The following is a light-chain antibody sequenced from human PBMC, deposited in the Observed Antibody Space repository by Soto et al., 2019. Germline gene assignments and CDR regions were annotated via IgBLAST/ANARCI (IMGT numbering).Light chain of an antibody. V-gene: IGKV3-11*01. J-gene: IGKJ4*01. CDR3: QHRNNWPLT. CDR1: ENINTY. Sequence: VVLTQSPATLSVSPGERATLSCRASENINTYLAWYQQKPGQAPKLLIYDASNRATGIPARFSASGSGTAFTLTSSSREPEDFAVYYCQHRNNWPLTFGGGTTVEIK. CDR2: DAS.